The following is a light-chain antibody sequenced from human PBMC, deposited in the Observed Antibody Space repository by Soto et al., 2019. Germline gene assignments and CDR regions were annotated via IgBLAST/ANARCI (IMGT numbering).Light chain of an antibody. CDR1: QSISSY. CDR3: QQSYSTPNA. V-gene: IGKV1-39*01. Sequence: IQMTQSPSSLSASVGDRVTITCRASQSISSYLNWYQQKPGKAPKLLIYAASSLQSGVPSRFSGSGSGTDFTLTISSLQPEDFATYYCQQSYSTPNAFGQGTKLEIK. CDR2: AAS. J-gene: IGKJ2*01.